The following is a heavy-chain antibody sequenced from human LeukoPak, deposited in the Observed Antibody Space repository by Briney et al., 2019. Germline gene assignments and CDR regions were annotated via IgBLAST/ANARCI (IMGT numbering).Heavy chain of an antibody. V-gene: IGHV4-59*11. CDR1: GGTISSHY. CDR2: IYYSGST. CDR3: ARASKYYDSSGYYYFDY. Sequence: SETLSLTCTASGGTISSHYWSWIRQPPGKGLEWIGNIYYSGSTNYNPSLKSRVTISVDTSKNQFSLKLSFVTAAATAVYYCARASKYYDSSGYYYFDYWGQGTLVTVSS. J-gene: IGHJ4*02. D-gene: IGHD3-22*01.